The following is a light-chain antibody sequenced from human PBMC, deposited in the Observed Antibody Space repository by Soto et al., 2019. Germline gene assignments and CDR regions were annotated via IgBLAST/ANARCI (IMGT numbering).Light chain of an antibody. CDR2: AAF. Sequence: DIQVTQTPSSVSASVGDRVTSTCRASQDVGSWLGWYQQKPGKAPKLLIYAAFSLKSGVPSRFSGSGSRTQFSLTISSLQPEDFANYYCQQAKSFPYTVGQVPKFEIK. CDR3: QQAKSFPYT. CDR1: QDVGSW. V-gene: IGKV1-12*01. J-gene: IGKJ2*01.